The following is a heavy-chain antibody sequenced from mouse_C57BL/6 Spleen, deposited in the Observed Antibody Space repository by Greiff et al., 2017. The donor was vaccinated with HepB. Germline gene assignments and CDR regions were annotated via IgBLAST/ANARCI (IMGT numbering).Heavy chain of an antibody. J-gene: IGHJ4*01. Sequence: VQLQQSDAELVKPGASVKISCKVSGYTFTDHTIHWMKQRPEQGLEWIGYIYPRDGSTKYNEKFKGQATLTADKSSGTAYLKLNSLTSEDSAVYFCASNLVPDAMDYWGQGTSVTVSS. V-gene: IGHV1-78*01. D-gene: IGHD6-2*01. CDR1: GYTFTDHT. CDR3: ASNLVPDAMDY. CDR2: IYPRDGST.